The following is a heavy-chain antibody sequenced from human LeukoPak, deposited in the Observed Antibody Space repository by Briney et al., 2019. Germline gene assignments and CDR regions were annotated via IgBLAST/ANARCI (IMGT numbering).Heavy chain of an antibody. Sequence: GGSLRLSCAASGFTFSSYWMHWVRQVPGKGLVWVARIGTDGSRITYADYVQGRFTISRDNAKNSLYLQMNSLRAEDTAVYYCAKSHMLAANIFEYWGQGTLVTVSS. CDR1: GFTFSSYW. D-gene: IGHD2-15*01. V-gene: IGHV3-74*01. J-gene: IGHJ4*02. CDR3: AKSHMLAANIFEY. CDR2: IGTDGSRI.